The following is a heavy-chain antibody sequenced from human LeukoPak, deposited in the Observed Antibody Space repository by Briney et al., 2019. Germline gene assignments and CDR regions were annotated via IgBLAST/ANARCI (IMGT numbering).Heavy chain of an antibody. J-gene: IGHJ4*02. CDR1: GYTFTSYG. V-gene: IGHV1-18*01. CDR2: ISAYNGNT. Sequence: ASVKVSCKASGYTFTSYGISWVRQAPGQGLEWMGWISAYNGNTNYAQKLQGRVTMITDTSTSTAYMELRSLRSDDTAVYYCAREYIVGATIYYFDYWGQGTLVTVAS. CDR3: AREYIVGATIYYFDY. D-gene: IGHD1-26*01.